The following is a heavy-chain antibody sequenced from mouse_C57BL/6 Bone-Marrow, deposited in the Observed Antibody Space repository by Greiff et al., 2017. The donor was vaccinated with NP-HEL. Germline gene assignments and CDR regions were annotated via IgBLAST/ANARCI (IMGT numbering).Heavy chain of an antibody. Sequence: QVQLQQPGAELVKPGASVKMSCKASGYTFTSYWITWVKQRPGHGLEWIGDIYPGSGSTNYNEKFKSKATLTVDTSSSTAYMQLSSLTSEDSAVYYCAQEGSYYAMDYWGQGTSVTVSS. CDR1: GYTFTSYW. J-gene: IGHJ4*01. CDR3: AQEGSYYAMDY. CDR2: IYPGSGST. V-gene: IGHV1-55*01.